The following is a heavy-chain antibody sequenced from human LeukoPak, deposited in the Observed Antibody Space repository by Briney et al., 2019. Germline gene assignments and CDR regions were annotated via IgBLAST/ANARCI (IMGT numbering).Heavy chain of an antibody. CDR2: TYYRSKWYS. D-gene: IGHD2-15*01. Sequence: SQTLSLTCAISGDSVSSNTAAWNWIRQTPSRGLEWLGRTYYRSKWYSEYAVSVKSRITINPDTSKNQFSLQLNSVTPEDTAVYYCARDRPKIGREFDYWGQGTLVTVSS. CDR3: ARDRPKIGREFDY. V-gene: IGHV6-1*01. CDR1: GDSVSSNTAA. J-gene: IGHJ4*02.